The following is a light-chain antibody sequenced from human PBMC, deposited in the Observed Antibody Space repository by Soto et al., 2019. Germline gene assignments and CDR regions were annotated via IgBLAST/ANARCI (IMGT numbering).Light chain of an antibody. CDR2: DAS. CDR1: QDISNY. J-gene: IGKJ4*01. CDR3: QQYDNLLLT. V-gene: IGKV1-33*01. Sequence: DIQMTQSPSSLSASVGDRVTITCQASQDISNYLNWYQQKPGKAPKLLIYDASNLETGVPSRFSGSGSGTDFTFTISSLQPDDIATYYCQQYDNLLLTFGGGTKVEIK.